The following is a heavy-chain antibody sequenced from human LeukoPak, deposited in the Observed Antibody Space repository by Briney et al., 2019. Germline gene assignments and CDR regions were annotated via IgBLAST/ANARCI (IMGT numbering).Heavy chain of an antibody. CDR3: ARHEVDIVSTTRCHFDC. J-gene: IGHJ4*02. Sequence: SETLSLTCAVSGYSISSGYYWGWIRQPPGKGLQWIGSFYHSGSTYYNPSLNSRVTISVDTSKNQFSLKLSSVTAADTAVYYCARHEVDIVSTTRCHFDCRGQGTLVTVSS. V-gene: IGHV4-38-2*01. D-gene: IGHD5/OR15-5a*01. CDR2: FYHSGST. CDR1: GYSISSGYY.